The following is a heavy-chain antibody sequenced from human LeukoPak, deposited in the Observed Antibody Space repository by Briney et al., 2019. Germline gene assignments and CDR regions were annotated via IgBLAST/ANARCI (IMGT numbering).Heavy chain of an antibody. V-gene: IGHV4-31*03. D-gene: IGHD4-23*01. CDR2: IHYSGNT. J-gene: IGHJ4*02. CDR1: GGPISSGDYY. Sequence: SETLSLTCTVSGGPISSGDYYWSWIRQHPGKGLEWIGYIHYSGNTYYNPSLQSRMTISIDTSKNQFSLSLNSVTAADAALYYCARESLDSGAYSGSFDYWGQGTLVTVSS. CDR3: ARESLDSGAYSGSFDY.